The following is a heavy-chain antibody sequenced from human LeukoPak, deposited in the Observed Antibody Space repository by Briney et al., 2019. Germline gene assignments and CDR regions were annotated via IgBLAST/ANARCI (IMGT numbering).Heavy chain of an antibody. CDR3: ATGWSGYYWTT. CDR1: GYSISRGYY. D-gene: IGHD3-3*01. J-gene: IGHJ5*02. Sequence: SETLSLTCRFSGYSISRGYYCGWIRQPPGKGLEGIGSIYHSGSTYYNTSLKSRVTISVDTSKNQFSLKLTSVPAADTAVYYCATGWSGYYWTTWGQGTLVAVSS. V-gene: IGHV4-38-2*02. CDR2: IYHSGST.